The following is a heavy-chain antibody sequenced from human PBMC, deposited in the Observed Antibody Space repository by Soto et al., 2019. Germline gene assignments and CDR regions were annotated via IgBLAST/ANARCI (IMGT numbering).Heavy chain of an antibody. CDR2: ISAYNGNT. CDR3: ARRVGYYDSSGYYYENDAFDI. J-gene: IGHJ3*02. Sequence: QVQLVQSGAEVKTPGASVKVSCKASGYTFTSYGISWVRQAPGQGLEWMGWISAYNGNTNYAQKLQGRVTMTTDTSTSTAYMELRSLRSDDTAVYYCARRVGYYDSSGYYYENDAFDIWGQGTMVTVSS. V-gene: IGHV1-18*01. D-gene: IGHD3-22*01. CDR1: GYTFTSYG.